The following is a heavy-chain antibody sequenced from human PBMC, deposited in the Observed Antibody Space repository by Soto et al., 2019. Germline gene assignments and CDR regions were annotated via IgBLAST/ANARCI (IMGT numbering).Heavy chain of an antibody. Sequence: PSETLSLTCTASGGSISSSSYYWGWIRQPPGKGLEWIGSIYYSGSTYYNPSLKSRVTISVDTSKNQFSLKLSSVTAADTAVYYCALVAVANYVWGSYRRGGLETSWYYGMDVWGQGTTVTVS. CDR3: ALVAVANYVWGSYRRGGLETSWYYGMDV. CDR1: GGSISSSSYY. D-gene: IGHD3-16*02. V-gene: IGHV4-39*01. J-gene: IGHJ6*02. CDR2: IYYSGST.